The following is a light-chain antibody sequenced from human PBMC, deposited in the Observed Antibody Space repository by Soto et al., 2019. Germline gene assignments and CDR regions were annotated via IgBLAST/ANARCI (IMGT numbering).Light chain of an antibody. V-gene: IGKV3-11*01. J-gene: IGKJ5*01. Sequence: EIVLTQSPATLSLSPGERGTLXCRASQSVSSYLAWYQQKPGQAPRLLIYDASNRATGIPARFSGSGSGTDFTLTISSLEPEDFAVYYCQQRSNWITFGQGTRLEIK. CDR3: QQRSNWIT. CDR2: DAS. CDR1: QSVSSY.